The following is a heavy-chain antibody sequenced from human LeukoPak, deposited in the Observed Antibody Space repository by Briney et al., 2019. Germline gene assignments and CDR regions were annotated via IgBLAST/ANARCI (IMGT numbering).Heavy chain of an antibody. V-gene: IGHV3-53*01. CDR2: IYSGGST. Sequence: GGSLRLSCAAYGFTVSSNYMSWVRQAPGKGLEWVSVIYSGGSTYYADSVKGRFTISRDNSKNTLYLQMNSLRAEDTAVYYCARSWEPSSDYYYGMDVWGQGTTVTVSS. CDR3: ARSWEPSSDYYYGMDV. D-gene: IGHD1-26*01. CDR1: GFTVSSNY. J-gene: IGHJ6*02.